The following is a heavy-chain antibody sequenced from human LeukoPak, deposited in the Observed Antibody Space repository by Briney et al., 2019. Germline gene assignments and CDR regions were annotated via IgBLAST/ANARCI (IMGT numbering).Heavy chain of an antibody. V-gene: IGHV3-9*01. CDR3: AKDSGYNYGNIDY. CDR2: ISWNSGSI. J-gene: IGHJ4*02. Sequence: GGSLRLSCAASGFTFDDYAMQWVRPAPGKGVGWVSGISWNSGSIGYADSVKGRFTISRDNAKNSLYLQMNSLRAEDTALYYCAKDSGYNYGNIDYWGQGTLVTVSS. D-gene: IGHD5-18*01. CDR1: GFTFDDYA.